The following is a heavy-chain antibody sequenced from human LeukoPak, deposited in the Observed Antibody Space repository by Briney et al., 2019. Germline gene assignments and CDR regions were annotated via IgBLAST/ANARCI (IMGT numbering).Heavy chain of an antibody. D-gene: IGHD3-3*01. CDR2: IYYSGST. Sequence: PSQTLSLTCTVSGGSISSGDYYWSWIRQPPGKGLEWTGYIYYSGSTYYNPSPKSRVTISVDTSKNQFSLKLSSVTAADTAVYYCARDLTYYDFWSGYYTGMGLYDYWGQGTLVTVSS. J-gene: IGHJ4*02. CDR3: ARDLTYYDFWSGYYTGMGLYDY. V-gene: IGHV4-30-4*08. CDR1: GGSISSGDYY.